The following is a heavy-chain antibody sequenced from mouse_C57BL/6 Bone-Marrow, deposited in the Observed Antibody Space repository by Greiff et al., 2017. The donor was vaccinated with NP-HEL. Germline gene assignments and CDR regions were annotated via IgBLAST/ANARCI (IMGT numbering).Heavy chain of an antibody. CDR2: ISSGGSYT. Sequence: EVQLQESGGDLVKPGGSLKLSCAASGFTFSSYGMSWVRQTPYKRLEWVATISSGGSYTYYPDSVKGRFTISRDNAKNTLYLQMSSLKSEDTAMYYCARHVYYYGSSYDYWGQGTTRTVSS. CDR1: GFTFSSYG. CDR3: ARHVYYYGSSYDY. D-gene: IGHD1-1*01. V-gene: IGHV5-6*01. J-gene: IGHJ2*01.